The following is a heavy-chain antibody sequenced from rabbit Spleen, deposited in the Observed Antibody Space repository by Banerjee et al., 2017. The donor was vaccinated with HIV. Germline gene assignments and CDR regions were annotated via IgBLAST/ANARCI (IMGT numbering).Heavy chain of an antibody. J-gene: IGHJ4*01. CDR2: IDPLFGSA. CDR3: ARGGGL. Sequence: QSLEESGGGLVQPGGSLKLSCKASGFDFNSYYMSWVRQAPGKGLEWIGYIDPLFGSAYYASWVNGRFSISRENTQNTVSLQLNSLTAADTATYFCARGGGLWGQGTLVTVS. V-gene: IGHV1S7*01. CDR1: GFDFNSYY.